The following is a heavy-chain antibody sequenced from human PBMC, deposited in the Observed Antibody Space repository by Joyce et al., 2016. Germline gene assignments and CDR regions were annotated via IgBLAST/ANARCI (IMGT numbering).Heavy chain of an antibody. CDR2: IRDEANSYAT. CDR3: MNGDYGY. Sequence: EVQLVESGGDLVQPGGSLKLSCAASGFSFRGSAMHWVRQASGRGLEWIGRIRDEANSYATTYGAAVRGRFTISRDDSRSTAYLHMSGLKNDDTAIYYCMNGDYGYWGQGTLVTVSS. CDR1: GFSFRGSA. J-gene: IGHJ4*02. D-gene: IGHD4-17*01. V-gene: IGHV3-73*01.